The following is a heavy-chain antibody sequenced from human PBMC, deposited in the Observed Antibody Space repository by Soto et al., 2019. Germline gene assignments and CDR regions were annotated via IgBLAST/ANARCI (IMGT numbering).Heavy chain of an antibody. J-gene: IGHJ3*02. CDR3: ASGFYDSRGYSEAFDI. Sequence: SSETLSLTCTVSGGSISGDHWNWIRQPSGKGLEWIAYVSSSGSTKYNPSLKSRVTISIDTTKNQFSLRLSSVTAADTAVYYCASGFYDSRGYSEAFDIWGQGTKVTVSS. CDR1: GGSISGDH. V-gene: IGHV4-59*01. D-gene: IGHD3-22*01. CDR2: VSSSGST.